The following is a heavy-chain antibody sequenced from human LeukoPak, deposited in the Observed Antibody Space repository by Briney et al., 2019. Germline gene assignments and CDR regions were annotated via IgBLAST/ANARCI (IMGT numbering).Heavy chain of an antibody. CDR2: ISGSGGST. Sequence: WGSLRLSCAASGFTFSSYAMSWVRQAPGKGLEWVSAISGSGGSTYYADSVKGRFTISRDNSKNTLYLQMNSLRAEDTAVYYCAKAHIVVVVAATSPDYWGQGTLVTVSS. D-gene: IGHD2-15*01. J-gene: IGHJ4*02. CDR1: GFTFSSYA. V-gene: IGHV3-23*01. CDR3: AKAHIVVVVAATSPDY.